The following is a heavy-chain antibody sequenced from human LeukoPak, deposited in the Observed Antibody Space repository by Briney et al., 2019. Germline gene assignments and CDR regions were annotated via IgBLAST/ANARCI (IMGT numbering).Heavy chain of an antibody. CDR2: TSSSSDYI. Sequence: GGSLRLSCAASGFAFISYSINWVRQAPRKGLEWVSSTSSSSDYIYYADSMKGRFSTSRDNAKNSLYLHMNSLRVEDTAVYYCARGHSGSYQRTDAFDIWGQGTMVTVSS. V-gene: IGHV3-21*01. CDR1: GFAFISYS. CDR3: ARGHSGSYQRTDAFDI. J-gene: IGHJ3*02. D-gene: IGHD1-26*01.